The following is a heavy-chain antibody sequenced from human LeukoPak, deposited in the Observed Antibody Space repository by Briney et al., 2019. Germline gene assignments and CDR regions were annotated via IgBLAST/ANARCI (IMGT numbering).Heavy chain of an antibody. CDR2: IYPGDSDT. V-gene: IGHV5-51*01. J-gene: IGHJ4*02. Sequence: GESLKISCKGFGYSFTSYWIDWVRQMPGKGLEWMGIIYPGDSDTRYSPSFQGHVATSADNSINTAYLQWNSLEASDTAMYYCARFVGACSGGSCYSDSWGQGTLVTVSS. D-gene: IGHD2-15*01. CDR3: ARFVGACSGGSCYSDS. CDR1: GYSFTSYW.